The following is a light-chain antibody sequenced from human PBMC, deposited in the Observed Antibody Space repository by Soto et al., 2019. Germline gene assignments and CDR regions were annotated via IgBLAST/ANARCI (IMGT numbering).Light chain of an antibody. CDR3: SSYAGSITTDV. CDR2: EVT. V-gene: IGLV2-8*01. J-gene: IGLJ1*01. CDR1: SSNLGAYNF. Sequence: QSALTQPPSASGSPGQSVTISCTGTSSNLGAYNFVSWYQQLPGKAPKLMIYEVTKRPSGVPDRFSGSKSGNTASLTVSGLQAEDEADYYCSSYAGSITTDVCGTGTKLTVL.